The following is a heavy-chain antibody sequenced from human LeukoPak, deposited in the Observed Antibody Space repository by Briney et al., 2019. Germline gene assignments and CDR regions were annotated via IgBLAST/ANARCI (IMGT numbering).Heavy chain of an antibody. CDR3: ARDFGPYCSSISCNTASFDP. Sequence: GGSLRLSCAASASGFTFSSYAMHWVRQAPGKGLVWVAVISYDGSNKYYADSVKGRFTISRDNSKKTLYLQMMRPGAEDTYVYYCARDFGPYCSSISCNTASFDPWGQGTLVTVSS. D-gene: IGHD2-2*02. CDR2: ISYDGSNK. CDR1: GFTFSSYA. V-gene: IGHV3-30-3*01. J-gene: IGHJ5*02.